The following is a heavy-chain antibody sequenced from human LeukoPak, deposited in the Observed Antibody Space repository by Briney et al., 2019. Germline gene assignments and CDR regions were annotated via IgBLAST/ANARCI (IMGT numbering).Heavy chain of an antibody. J-gene: IGHJ6*02. Sequence: SQTLSLTCAISGDSVSSNTVAWKWVRQSPSRGLEWLGRTFYKSKWNNEYALFVKSRITINPDTSKNQFSLQLDSVAPEDTAMYYCARGYYGMDVWGQGTTVTVSS. CDR2: TFYKSKWNN. CDR1: GDSVSSNTVA. CDR3: ARGYYGMDV. V-gene: IGHV6-1*01.